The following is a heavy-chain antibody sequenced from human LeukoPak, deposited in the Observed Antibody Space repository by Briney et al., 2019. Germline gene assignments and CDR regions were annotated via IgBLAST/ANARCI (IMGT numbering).Heavy chain of an antibody. CDR1: GGSISSYY. D-gene: IGHD3-22*01. J-gene: IGHJ5*02. Sequence: SETLSLTYTVSGGSISSYYWSWIRQPPGKGLEWIGYIYYSGSTNYNPSLKSRVTISVDTSKNQFSLKLSSVTAADTAVYYCARERTNYYDSSGHYYNWFDPWGQGTLVTVSS. CDR3: ARERTNYYDSSGHYYNWFDP. CDR2: IYYSGST. V-gene: IGHV4-59*01.